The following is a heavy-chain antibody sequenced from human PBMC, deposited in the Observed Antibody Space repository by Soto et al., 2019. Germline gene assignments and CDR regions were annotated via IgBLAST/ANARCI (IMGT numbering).Heavy chain of an antibody. Sequence: EVQLLESGGGLVQPGGSLRLSCAASGFTFSSYAMSWVRQAPGKGLEWVSAFSGSGGSTYYADSVKGRFTISRDNSKNTLYLQMNSLRAEDTAVYYCAKDGDIVVVVAATRGYDYWGQGTLVTVSS. D-gene: IGHD2-15*01. CDR3: AKDGDIVVVVAATRGYDY. V-gene: IGHV3-23*01. CDR2: FSGSGGST. CDR1: GFTFSSYA. J-gene: IGHJ4*02.